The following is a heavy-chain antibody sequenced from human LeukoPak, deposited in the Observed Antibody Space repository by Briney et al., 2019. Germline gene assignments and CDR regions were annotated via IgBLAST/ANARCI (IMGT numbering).Heavy chain of an antibody. CDR1: GFTFSSYT. CDR3: ARPGYSGYIIGYYFDY. V-gene: IGHV3-21*06. Sequence: GGSLRLSCAAFGFTFSSYTMSWVRQAPGKGLEWVSSISSSGSYIYYADSLKGRFTISRDNAKNSLYLQMYSLRAEDTAVYYCARPGYSGYIIGYYFDYWGQGTLVTVSS. D-gene: IGHD5-12*01. J-gene: IGHJ4*02. CDR2: ISSSGSYI.